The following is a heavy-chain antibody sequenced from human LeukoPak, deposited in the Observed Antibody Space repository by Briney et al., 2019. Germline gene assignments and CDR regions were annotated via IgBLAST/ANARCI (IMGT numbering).Heavy chain of an antibody. J-gene: IGHJ3*02. CDR2: IIPIFGTA. V-gene: IGHV1-69*06. CDR3: ARGGFGSGSGSYYSYAFDI. CDR1: GGTFSSYA. Sequence: SVTVSYKASGGTFSSYAISGVRQARGQGREGMGGIIPIFGTANYAQKFQGRVTITADNSTSTAYMKLPSLRSEDTAVYYCARGGFGSGSGSYYSYAFDIWGQGTMVTVSS. D-gene: IGHD3-10*01.